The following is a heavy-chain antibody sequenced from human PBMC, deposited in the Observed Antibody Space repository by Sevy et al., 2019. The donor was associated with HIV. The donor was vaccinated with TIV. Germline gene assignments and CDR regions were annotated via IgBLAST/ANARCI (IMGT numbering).Heavy chain of an antibody. J-gene: IGHJ3*02. CDR2: IIPIFGTA. Sequence: ASVKVSCKASGGTFSSYAISWVRQAPGQGLAWMGGIIPIFGTANYAQKFQGRVTITADKSTSTAYMEPSSLGFEDTAVYYCEGGRGWLAQEAFDIWGQGTMVTVSS. D-gene: IGHD6-19*01. CDR3: EGGRGWLAQEAFDI. V-gene: IGHV1-69*06. CDR1: GGTFSSYA.